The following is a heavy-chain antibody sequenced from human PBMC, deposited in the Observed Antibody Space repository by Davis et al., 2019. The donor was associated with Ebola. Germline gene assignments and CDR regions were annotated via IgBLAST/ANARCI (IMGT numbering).Heavy chain of an antibody. D-gene: IGHD6-13*01. CDR1: GGSISSGGYY. V-gene: IGHV4-31*03. J-gene: IGHJ6*02. CDR3: ASSSSGDISYGMDV. CDR2: IYYSGST. Sequence: SETLSLTCTVSGGSISSGGYYWSWIRQHPGKGLEWIGYIYYSGSTYYNPSLKSRVTISVDTSKNQFSLKLSSVTAADTAVYYCASSSSGDISYGMDVWGQGTTVTVSS.